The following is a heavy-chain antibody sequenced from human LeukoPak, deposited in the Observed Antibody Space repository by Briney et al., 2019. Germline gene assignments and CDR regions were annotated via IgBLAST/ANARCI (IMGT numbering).Heavy chain of an antibody. CDR3: AREWYYDFWSGFDY. Sequence: PGGSLRLSCAASGLTFSSYAMPWVRQAPGKGLEWVAVISYDGSNKYYADSVKGRFTISRDNSKNTLYLQMNSLRAEDTAVYYCAREWYYDFWSGFDYWGQGTLVTVSS. D-gene: IGHD3-3*01. CDR1: GLTFSSYA. V-gene: IGHV3-30-3*01. CDR2: ISYDGSNK. J-gene: IGHJ4*02.